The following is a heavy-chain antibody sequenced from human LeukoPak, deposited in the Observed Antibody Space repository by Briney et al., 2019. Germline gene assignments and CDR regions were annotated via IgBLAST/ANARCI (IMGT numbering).Heavy chain of an antibody. Sequence: ASVKVSCKASGYTFTGYYMHWVRQAPGQGLEWMGWINPNSGGTNYAQKFQGRVTMTRDTSISTAYMELSRLRSDDTAVYYCAREGHDGSYLLDHWGQGTLVTVSS. D-gene: IGHD1-26*01. J-gene: IGHJ4*02. CDR3: AREGHDGSYLLDH. V-gene: IGHV1-2*02. CDR2: INPNSGGT. CDR1: GYTFTGYY.